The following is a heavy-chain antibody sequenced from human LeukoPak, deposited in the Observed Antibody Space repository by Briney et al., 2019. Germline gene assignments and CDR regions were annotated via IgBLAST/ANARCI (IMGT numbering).Heavy chain of an antibody. CDR3: ARGSFGPDS. V-gene: IGHV3-74*01. D-gene: IGHD3/OR15-3a*01. J-gene: IGHJ3*02. CDR2: SNNKGTET. Sequence: PGGSLRLSCAASGFTFNNFWMHWVRQGPGKGLVWVARSNNKGTETVYADSVKGRFTISRDNAKNTLYLQMNSLRAEDTAIYYCARGSFGPDSWGQGRMVTVSS. CDR1: GFTFNNFW.